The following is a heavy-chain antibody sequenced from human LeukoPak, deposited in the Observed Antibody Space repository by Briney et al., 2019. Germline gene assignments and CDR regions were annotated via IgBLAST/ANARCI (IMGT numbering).Heavy chain of an antibody. CDR3: ARSHSGWQGHNNWFDP. Sequence: SETLSLTCEVSGYSISSDKYWGWIRQPPGKGLEWLGTIYHTGRTFYNPSLKSRVSISVYTSKNQFSLRFTSVTAADTAVYYCARSHSGWQGHNNWFDPWGQGTLVTVSS. D-gene: IGHD6-19*01. J-gene: IGHJ5*02. V-gene: IGHV4-38-2*01. CDR1: GYSISSDKY. CDR2: IYHTGRT.